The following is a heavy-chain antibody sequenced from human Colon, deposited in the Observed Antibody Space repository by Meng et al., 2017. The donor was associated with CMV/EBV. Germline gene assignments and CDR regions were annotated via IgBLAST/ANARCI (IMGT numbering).Heavy chain of an antibody. D-gene: IGHD3-22*01. CDR2: ISSSSSYI. J-gene: IGHJ3*02. CDR1: GFTFSSYS. Sequence: GGSLRLSCAASGFTFSSYSMNWVRQAPGKGLEWVSSISSSSSYIYYADSVKGRFTISRDNAKNSLYLQMNSLRAEDTAVYYCARLRTYDSSGYYNDAFDIWGQGTMDTVSS. V-gene: IGHV3-21*01. CDR3: ARLRTYDSSGYYNDAFDI.